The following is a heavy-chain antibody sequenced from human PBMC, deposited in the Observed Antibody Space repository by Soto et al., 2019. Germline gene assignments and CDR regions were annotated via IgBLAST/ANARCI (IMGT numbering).Heavy chain of an antibody. CDR1: GYTFTGYY. D-gene: IGHD3-3*01. CDR2: INPNSGGT. CDR3: ASEPEGSGYLHGMDV. V-gene: IGHV1-2*04. Sequence: ASVKVSCKASGYTFTGYYMHWVRQAPGQGLEWMGWINPNSGGTNYAQKFQGWVTMTRDTSISTAYMELSSLRSEDTAVYYCASEPEGSGYLHGMDVWGQGTTVTVSS. J-gene: IGHJ6*02.